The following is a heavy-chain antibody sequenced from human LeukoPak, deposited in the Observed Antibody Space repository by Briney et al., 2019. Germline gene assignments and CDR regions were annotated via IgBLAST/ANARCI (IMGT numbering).Heavy chain of an antibody. CDR1: GFTFSNYW. Sequence: GGSLRLSCAASGFTFSNYWMSWVRQAPGKGLEWVANINQDGSEKYSVDSVTGRFTISRDNHKNSLYLQMNDLRGEDTAIYYCARDKEYCSGGSCYFGSSFDFWGQGTLVSVSS. J-gene: IGHJ4*02. V-gene: IGHV3-7*01. D-gene: IGHD2-15*01. CDR2: INQDGSEK. CDR3: ARDKEYCSGGSCYFGSSFDF.